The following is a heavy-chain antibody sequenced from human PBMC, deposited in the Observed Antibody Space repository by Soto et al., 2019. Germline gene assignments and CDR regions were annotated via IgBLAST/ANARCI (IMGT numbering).Heavy chain of an antibody. D-gene: IGHD5-12*01. V-gene: IGHV1-69*13. CDR3: ARALVATNAFDY. Sequence: GASVKVSCKASGGTFSSYDISWVRQAPGQGLEWMGGIIPIFGTANYAQKFQGRVTITADESTSTAYMELSSLRSEDTAVYYCARALVATNAFDYWGQGTLVTVSS. CDR2: IIPIFGTA. CDR1: GGTFSSYD. J-gene: IGHJ4*02.